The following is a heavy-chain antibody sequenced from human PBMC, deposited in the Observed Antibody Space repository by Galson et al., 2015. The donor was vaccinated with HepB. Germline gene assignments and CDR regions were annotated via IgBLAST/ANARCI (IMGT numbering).Heavy chain of an antibody. CDR1: GYTLTELS. V-gene: IGHV1-24*01. CDR3: ATLIPSSGYSQYYFDY. D-gene: IGHD3-22*01. Sequence: SVKVSCKVSGYTLTELSMHWVRQAPGKGLEWMGGFDPEDGETIYAQKFQGRVTMTEDTSTDTAYMELSSLRSEDTAVYYCATLIPSSGYSQYYFDYWGQGTLVTVSS. J-gene: IGHJ4*02. CDR2: FDPEDGET.